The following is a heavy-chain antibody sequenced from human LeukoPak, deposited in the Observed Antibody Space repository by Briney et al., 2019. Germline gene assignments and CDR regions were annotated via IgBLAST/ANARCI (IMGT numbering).Heavy chain of an antibody. V-gene: IGHV3-7*01. CDR1: GFTFSDYW. CDR2: IKPDGSEK. D-gene: IGHD7-27*01. CDR3: ARVSPNWGFDY. Sequence: GGSLRLSCAASGFTFSDYWMTWVRQAPGKGLEWVANIKPDGSEKYYVDSVKGRFTISRDNAKNSLYLQMNSLRAEDTAVYYCARVSPNWGFDYWGQGTLVTVSS. J-gene: IGHJ4*02.